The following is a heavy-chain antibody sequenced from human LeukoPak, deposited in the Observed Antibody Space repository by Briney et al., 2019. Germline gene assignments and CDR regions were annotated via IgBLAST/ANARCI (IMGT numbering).Heavy chain of an antibody. Sequence: GGSLRLSCAASGFNVNNNYMNWVRQAPGKGLEWVSYISTSGRAIFYADSVKGRFTISRDNAKNSLFLQMNSLRDEDTAVYYCARVPLYDRSGYYFDYWGLGTLVTVSS. D-gene: IGHD3-22*01. CDR1: GFNVNNNY. CDR2: ISTSGRAI. CDR3: ARVPLYDRSGYYFDY. J-gene: IGHJ4*02. V-gene: IGHV3-48*02.